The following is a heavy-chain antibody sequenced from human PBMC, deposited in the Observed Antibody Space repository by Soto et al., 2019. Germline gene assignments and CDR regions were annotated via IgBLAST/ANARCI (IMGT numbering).Heavy chain of an antibody. CDR1: GFTFDDYA. CDR2: ISWNSGSI. CDR3: AKDSQARYFDY. J-gene: IGHJ4*02. Sequence: GGSLRLSCAASGFTFDDYAMHWVRQAPGKGLEWVSGISWNSGSIGYADSVKGRFTISRDNAKNSLYLQMNSLRAEDTSLYYCAKDSQARYFDYWGQGTLVTVSS. V-gene: IGHV3-9*01.